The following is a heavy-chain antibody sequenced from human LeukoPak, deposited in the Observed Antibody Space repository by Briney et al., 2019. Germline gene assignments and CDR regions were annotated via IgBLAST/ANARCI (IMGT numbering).Heavy chain of an antibody. CDR1: GGSISSGDYY. CDR2: IYYSGST. CDR3: ARASGWVQIDY. D-gene: IGHD5-18*01. J-gene: IGHJ4*02. Sequence: PSETLSLNCTVSGGSISSGDYYWSWIRQPPGKGLEWIGYIYYSGSTYYNPSLKSRVTISVDTSKNQFSLKLSSVTAADTAVYYCARASGWVQIDYWGQGTLVTVSS. V-gene: IGHV4-30-4*01.